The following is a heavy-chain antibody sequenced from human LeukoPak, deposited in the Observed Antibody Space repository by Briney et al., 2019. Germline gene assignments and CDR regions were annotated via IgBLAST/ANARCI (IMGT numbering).Heavy chain of an antibody. CDR1: GGSLNSTIHH. CDR3: VKTWAPYGSGIVWFDP. Sequence: PSETLSLTCTVFGGSLNSTIHHWGWIRQPPGKGLEWIGSIYYLGGTLYNPSLKSRVTISVDTSKNQFSLKLSSVTAADTAVYYCVKTWAPYGSGIVWFDPWGQGTLVTVSS. CDR2: IYYLGGT. V-gene: IGHV4-39*07. D-gene: IGHD3-10*01. J-gene: IGHJ5*02.